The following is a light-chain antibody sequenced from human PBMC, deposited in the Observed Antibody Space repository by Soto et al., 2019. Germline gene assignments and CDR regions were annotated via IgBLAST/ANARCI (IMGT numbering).Light chain of an antibody. CDR1: QSVRSN. Sequence: EIVLTQSQATLSLSPGERATLSCRAIQSVRSNLAWYQQKPGQAPRLLIYDASNRATGIPGRFSGSGSGTAFTLTISNLEPEDFAVYYCQQRSNLPWTFGQGTKVEIK. V-gene: IGKV3-11*01. CDR3: QQRSNLPWT. CDR2: DAS. J-gene: IGKJ1*01.